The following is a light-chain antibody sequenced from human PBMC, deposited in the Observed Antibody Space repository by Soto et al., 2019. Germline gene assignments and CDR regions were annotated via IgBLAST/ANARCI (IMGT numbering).Light chain of an antibody. Sequence: QSVLTQPASVSGSPGQSITISSTGTSSDVGGYNYVSWYQQHPGKAPKFMIYDVSTRPSGVSNRFSGSKSGNTASLTISGLQAEDEADYYCCSYTTSNTRQIVFGTGTKLTV. J-gene: IGLJ1*01. CDR2: DVS. V-gene: IGLV2-14*01. CDR1: SSDVGGYNY. CDR3: CSYTTSNTRQIV.